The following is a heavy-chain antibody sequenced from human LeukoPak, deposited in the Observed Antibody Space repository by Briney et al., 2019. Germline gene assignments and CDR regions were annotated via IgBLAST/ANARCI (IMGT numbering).Heavy chain of an antibody. Sequence: SETLSLTCTVSGRSISSGGYYWSWIRQHPGKGLEWIGYIYYSGSTYYNPSLKSRVTISVDTSKNQFSLKLSSVTAADTAVYYCARDTGYGDYDTGYFDLWGRGTLVTVSS. CDR1: GRSISSGGYY. CDR2: IYYSGST. D-gene: IGHD4-17*01. V-gene: IGHV4-31*03. CDR3: ARDTGYGDYDTGYFDL. J-gene: IGHJ2*01.